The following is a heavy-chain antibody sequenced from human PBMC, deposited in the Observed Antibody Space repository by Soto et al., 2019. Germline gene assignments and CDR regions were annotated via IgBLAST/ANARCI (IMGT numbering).Heavy chain of an antibody. Sequence: ASVKVSCKASGYTFTSYDINWVRQATGQGLEWMGWMNPNSGNTGYAQKFQGRVTMTRNTSISTAYMELSSLRSEDTAVYYCARIRYFDWTRPYYFDYWGQGTLVTVSS. CDR2: MNPNSGNT. CDR3: ARIRYFDWTRPYYFDY. J-gene: IGHJ4*02. D-gene: IGHD3-9*01. CDR1: GYTFTSYD. V-gene: IGHV1-8*01.